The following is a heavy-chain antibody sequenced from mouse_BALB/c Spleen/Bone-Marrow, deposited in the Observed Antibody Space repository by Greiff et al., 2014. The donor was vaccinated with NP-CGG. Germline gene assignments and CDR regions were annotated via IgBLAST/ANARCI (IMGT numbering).Heavy chain of an antibody. CDR3: ARGDGNYPFYAMDY. J-gene: IGHJ4*01. V-gene: IGHV1-80*01. D-gene: IGHD2-1*01. CDR2: IYPGDGDT. Sequence: QVQLKDSGAELVRPGSSVKISCKASGYAFSSYWMNWVKQRPGQGLEWIGQIYPGDGDTNYNGKFKGKATLTADKSSSTAYMQLSSLTSEDSAVYFCARGDGNYPFYAMDYWGQGTSVTVSS. CDR1: GYAFSSYW.